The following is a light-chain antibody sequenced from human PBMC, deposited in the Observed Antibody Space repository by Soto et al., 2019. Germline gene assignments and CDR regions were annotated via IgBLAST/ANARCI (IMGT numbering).Light chain of an antibody. CDR2: MND. J-gene: IGLJ1*01. CDR3: SSYAGSSNV. CDR1: TSNILRNY. Sequence: QSVLTQPPSASGNPGQRLTISCSGSTSNILRNYVYWYRQLPGTAPRLLISMNDQRPSGVPDRFSGSKSGTSASLAISGLRSEDEADYYCSSYAGSSNVFGTGTKVTVL. V-gene: IGLV1-47*01.